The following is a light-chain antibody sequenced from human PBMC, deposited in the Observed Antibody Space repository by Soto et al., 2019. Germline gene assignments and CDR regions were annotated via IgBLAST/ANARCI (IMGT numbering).Light chain of an antibody. Sequence: DIQMTQSPSSLSASVGDRVTITCRASQSISSWLAWYQQKPGKAPKVLIYKASNLESGVPSRFSGSGSGTDFTLTISSLQPEDFATYYCQHLNNYPIMFGQGTRLEIK. CDR2: KAS. V-gene: IGKV1-5*03. CDR3: QHLNNYPIM. J-gene: IGKJ5*01. CDR1: QSISSW.